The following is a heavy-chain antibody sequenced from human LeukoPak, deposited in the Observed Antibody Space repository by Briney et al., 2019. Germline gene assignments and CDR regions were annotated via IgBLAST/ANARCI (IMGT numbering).Heavy chain of an antibody. CDR3: ARIRRNYYDSSGFIRSNWFDP. J-gene: IGHJ5*02. Sequence: SETLSLTCAVYGGSFSGYYWSWIRQPPGKGLEWIGEVNHSGSTNYNPSLKSRVTISVDTSKNQFSLKLSSVTAADTAVYCCARIRRNYYDSSGFIRSNWFDPWGQGTLVTVSS. CDR2: VNHSGST. D-gene: IGHD3-22*01. CDR1: GGSFSGYY. V-gene: IGHV4-34*01.